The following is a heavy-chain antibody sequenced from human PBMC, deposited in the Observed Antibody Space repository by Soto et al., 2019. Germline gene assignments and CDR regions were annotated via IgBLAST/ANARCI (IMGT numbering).Heavy chain of an antibody. V-gene: IGHV4-38-2*01. CDR1: GYSISSGYY. D-gene: IGHD1-26*01. Sequence: PSETLSLICAVSGYSISSGYYWGWIRQPPGKGLEWIGSIYHSGSTYYNPSLKSRVTISVDTSKNQFSLKLSSVTAADTAVYYCANVHSGSYYVAFDYWGQGTLVTVSS. CDR2: IYHSGST. J-gene: IGHJ4*02. CDR3: ANVHSGSYYVAFDY.